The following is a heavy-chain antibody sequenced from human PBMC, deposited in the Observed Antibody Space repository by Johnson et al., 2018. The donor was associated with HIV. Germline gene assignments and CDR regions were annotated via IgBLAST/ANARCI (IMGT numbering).Heavy chain of an antibody. CDR2: ISGSSGSTL. CDR3: ARVGADAFDI. V-gene: IGHV3-23*04. Sequence: VQLVESGGGVVQPGRSLRLSCAASGFTFSTYAMTWVRQAPGKGLEWVSGISGSSGSTLYSADSVKGRFTISRDNAKKPLYLQMNSLRAEDTAVYYCARVGADAFDIWGQGTMVTVSS. D-gene: IGHD1-26*01. J-gene: IGHJ3*02. CDR1: GFTFSTYA.